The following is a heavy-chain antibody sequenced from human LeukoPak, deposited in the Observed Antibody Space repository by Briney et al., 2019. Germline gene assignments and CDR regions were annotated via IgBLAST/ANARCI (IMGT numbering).Heavy chain of an antibody. V-gene: IGHV3-21*01. CDR3: ARSMVRGVIPY. D-gene: IGHD3-10*01. Sequence: GGSLRLSCAASGVTFSSYNMNWVRQAPGKGVEWVSSISSSSSYIYYADSVKGRVTISRDYSKNTVYLQMNSLRADDTAIYYCARSMVRGVIPYWGQGTLVTVSS. J-gene: IGHJ4*02. CDR2: ISSSSSYI. CDR1: GVTFSSYN.